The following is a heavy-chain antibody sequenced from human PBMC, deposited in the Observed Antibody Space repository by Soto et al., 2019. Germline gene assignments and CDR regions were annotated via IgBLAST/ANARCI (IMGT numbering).Heavy chain of an antibody. V-gene: IGHV3-66*01. CDR3: ARDNTACYDMDV. CDR1: GFPVSSNY. Sequence: EVQLVEAGGGLVQPGGSLRLSCAASGFPVSSNYMSCVRQAPGKGLEWVSVIYSGGSTYYADFVKGRFTISRDDSKNTLYLQMNSLRVEDTALYYCARDNTACYDMDVWGKGTTVTVSS. J-gene: IGHJ6*03. D-gene: IGHD4-17*01. CDR2: IYSGGST.